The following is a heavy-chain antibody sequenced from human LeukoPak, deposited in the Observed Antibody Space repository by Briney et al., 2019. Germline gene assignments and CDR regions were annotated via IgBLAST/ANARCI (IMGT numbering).Heavy chain of an antibody. CDR2: ISYDDGSNK. D-gene: IGHD2/OR15-2a*01. CDR3: AKGSTFFDS. Sequence: PGGSLRLSCATSGFTFSSYGMHWVRQAPGKGLEWVAVISYDDGSNKYYADSVKGRFTISRDNSKNTLYLQMDSLSPEDTAVYYCAKGSTFFDSWGQGTLVTVSS. CDR1: GFTFSSYG. V-gene: IGHV3-30*18. J-gene: IGHJ4*02.